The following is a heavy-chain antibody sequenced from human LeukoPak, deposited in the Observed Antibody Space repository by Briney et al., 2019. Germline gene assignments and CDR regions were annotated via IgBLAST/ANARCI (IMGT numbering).Heavy chain of an antibody. Sequence: GGSLRLSCAASGFTFSSYSMNWVRQAPGKGLEWVSSISSSSSYIYYADSVKGRFTISRDNAKNSLYLQMNSLRAEDTAVYYCARASYGDNSFGPLDYWGQGTLVTVSS. V-gene: IGHV3-21*01. J-gene: IGHJ4*02. D-gene: IGHD4-23*01. CDR3: ARASYGDNSFGPLDY. CDR2: ISSSSSYI. CDR1: GFTFSSYS.